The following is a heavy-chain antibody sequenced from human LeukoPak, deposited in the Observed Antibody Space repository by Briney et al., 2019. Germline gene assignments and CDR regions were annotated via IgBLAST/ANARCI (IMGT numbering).Heavy chain of an antibody. CDR3: AKAELYGSGSYYSYYFDY. Sequence: GGSLRLSCAASGFTFSNYAMSWVRQAPGKGLEWVSAISGSGGSTYYADSVKGRFTISRDNSENTLYLQMNSLRAEDTAVYYCAKAELYGSGSYYSYYFDYWGQGTLVTVSS. V-gene: IGHV3-23*01. J-gene: IGHJ4*02. CDR2: ISGSGGST. CDR1: GFTFSNYA. D-gene: IGHD3-10*01.